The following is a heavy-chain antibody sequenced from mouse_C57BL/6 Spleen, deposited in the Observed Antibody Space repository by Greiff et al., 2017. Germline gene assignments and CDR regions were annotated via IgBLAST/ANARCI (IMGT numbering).Heavy chain of an antibody. D-gene: IGHD2-4*01. CDR3: ARRDYDDPGYAMDY. CDR2: ISSGSSTI. V-gene: IGHV5-17*01. Sequence: EVKLVESGGGLVKPGGSLKLSCAASGFTFSDYGMHWVRQAPEKGLEWVAYISSGSSTIYYADTVKGRFTISRDNAKNTLFLQMTSLRSEDTAMYYCARRDYDDPGYAMDYWGQGTSVTVSS. J-gene: IGHJ4*01. CDR1: GFTFSDYG.